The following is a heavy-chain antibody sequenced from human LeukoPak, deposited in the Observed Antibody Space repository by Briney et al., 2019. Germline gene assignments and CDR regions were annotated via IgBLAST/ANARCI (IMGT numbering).Heavy chain of an antibody. CDR1: GDSVSRSDSY. CDR2: IYYSGIT. Sequence: SETLSLTCSVSGDSVSRSDSYWDWIRQPPGKGLEWIGTIYYSGITYYNPSLKSRVTIAVNPSNNQFSLTQTSVTAATTALYYCARRRYYDGSGYSEWGQGRLLSVS. CDR3: ARRRYYDGSGYSE. J-gene: IGHJ1*01. D-gene: IGHD3-22*01. V-gene: IGHV4-39*01.